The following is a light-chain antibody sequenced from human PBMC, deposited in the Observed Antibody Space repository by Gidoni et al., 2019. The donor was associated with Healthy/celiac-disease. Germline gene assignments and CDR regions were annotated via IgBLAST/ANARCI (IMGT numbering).Light chain of an antibody. CDR2: QDS. CDR1: KLGDKY. J-gene: IGLJ2*01. V-gene: IGLV3-1*01. CDR3: QAWDSSTSFVV. Sequence: SYELTQRPSVSVSPGQPASITCSGEKLGDKYACWYQQKPGQSPVLFIYQDSKRPSGIPERFSGSNSGNTATLTISGTQAMDEADYYCQAWDSSTSFVVFGGGTKLTVL.